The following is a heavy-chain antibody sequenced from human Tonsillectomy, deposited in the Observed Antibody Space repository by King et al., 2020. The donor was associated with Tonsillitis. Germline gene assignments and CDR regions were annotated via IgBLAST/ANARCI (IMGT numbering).Heavy chain of an antibody. V-gene: IGHV3-30*04. Sequence: MQLVQSGGGVVQPGRSLRLSCAASGFTFSNYAMHWVRQAPGKGLEWVAIISYDGTEKYYADSVKGRFTISRDNSKNKMCVQMNSLRAEDTAVYYCARDLMSGDWNDPLGYFDYWGQGTLVTVSS. CDR3: ARDLMSGDWNDPLGYFDY. CDR2: ISYDGTEK. J-gene: IGHJ4*02. CDR1: GFTFSNYA. D-gene: IGHD1-1*01.